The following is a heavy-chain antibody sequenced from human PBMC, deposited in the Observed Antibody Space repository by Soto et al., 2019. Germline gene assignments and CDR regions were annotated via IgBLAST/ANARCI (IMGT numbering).Heavy chain of an antibody. V-gene: IGHV3-30-3*01. CDR3: ARTYDSSGPYYYYGMDV. D-gene: IGHD3-22*01. Sequence: QVQLVESGGGVVQPGRSLRLSCAASGFTFSSYAMHWVRQAPGKGLERVAVISYDGSNKYYADSVKGRFTISRDNSKNTLYLQMNSLRAEDTAVYYCARTYDSSGPYYYYGMDVWGQGTTVTVSS. J-gene: IGHJ6*02. CDR2: ISYDGSNK. CDR1: GFTFSSYA.